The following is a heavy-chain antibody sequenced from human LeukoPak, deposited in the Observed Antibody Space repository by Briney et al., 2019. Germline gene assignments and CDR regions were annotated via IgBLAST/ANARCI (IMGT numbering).Heavy chain of an antibody. V-gene: IGHV3-30-3*01. CDR2: ISYDGSNK. D-gene: IGHD5-18*01. Sequence: GGSLRLSCAASGFTFSSYAMDWVRQAPGKGLEWVAVISYDGSNKYYADSVKGRFTISRDNSKNTLYLQMNSLRAEDTAVYYCAKGIGGYSYGLGYFDYWGQGTLVTVSS. CDR3: AKGIGGYSYGLGYFDY. J-gene: IGHJ4*02. CDR1: GFTFSSYA.